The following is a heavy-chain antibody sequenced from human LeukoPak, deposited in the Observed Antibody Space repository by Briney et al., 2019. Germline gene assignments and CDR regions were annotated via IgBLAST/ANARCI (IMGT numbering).Heavy chain of an antibody. J-gene: IGHJ6*03. CDR2: IKQDGSEK. CDR3: ARTKLPFWDSSGSYYYMDV. Sequence: GGSLRLSCAASGFTFSSYWMSWVRQAPGKGLEWVANIKQDGSEKYYVDSVKGRFTISRDNSKNTLYLQMNSLRAEDTAVYYCARTKLPFWDSSGSYYYMDVWGKGTTVTVSS. V-gene: IGHV3-7*03. D-gene: IGHD6-19*01. CDR1: GFTFSSYW.